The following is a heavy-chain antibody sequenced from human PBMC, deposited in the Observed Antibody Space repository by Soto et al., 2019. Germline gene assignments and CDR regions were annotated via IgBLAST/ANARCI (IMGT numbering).Heavy chain of an antibody. V-gene: IGHV3-9*01. D-gene: IGHD7-27*01. CDR1: GFTFDDYA. Sequence: EVQLVESGGGLVQPGRSLRLSCAASGFTFDDYAMHWVRQAPGKGLEWVSGISWNSGSIGYADSVKGRFTISRDNAKNSLYLQMNSLRAEDTALYYCAKDKEPQWGYFDYWGQGTLVTVSS. CDR2: ISWNSGSI. J-gene: IGHJ4*02. CDR3: AKDKEPQWGYFDY.